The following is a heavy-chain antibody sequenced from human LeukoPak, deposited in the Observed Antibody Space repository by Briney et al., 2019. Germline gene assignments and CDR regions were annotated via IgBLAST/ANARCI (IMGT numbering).Heavy chain of an antibody. CDR2: IYSSGNT. V-gene: IGHV4-4*07. J-gene: IGHJ3*02. CDR1: GGSIRSYY. CDR3: ARDFLDGDNAFDI. D-gene: IGHD3/OR15-3a*01. Sequence: PSETLSLTCTVSGGSIRSYYWSWIRQSAGKGLEWIGRIYSSGNTNYNPSLKSRVTMSVDTSKNQFSLKLSSVTAADTAVYYCARDFLDGDNAFDIWGQGTMVTVSS.